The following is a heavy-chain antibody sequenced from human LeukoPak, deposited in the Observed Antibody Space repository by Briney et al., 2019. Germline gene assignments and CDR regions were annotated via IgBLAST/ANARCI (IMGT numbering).Heavy chain of an antibody. D-gene: IGHD6-13*01. CDR1: GYTFTSFG. V-gene: IGHV1-3*01. J-gene: IGHJ4*02. CDR2: INAGNGNT. Sequence: ASVKVSCKASGYTFTSFGISWVRQAPGQWLEWMGWINAGNGNTKYSQKFQGRVTITRDTSASTAYMELSSLRSEDTAVYYCARGKQQFPLMYYFDYWGQGTLVTVSS. CDR3: ARGKQQFPLMYYFDY.